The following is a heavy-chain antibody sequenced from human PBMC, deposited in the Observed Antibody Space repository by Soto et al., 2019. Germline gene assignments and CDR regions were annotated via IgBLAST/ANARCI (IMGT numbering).Heavy chain of an antibody. V-gene: IGHV3-30*18. J-gene: IGHJ4*02. CDR1: GFTFSSYG. CDR3: AKVRADYYSASGPFDY. Sequence: QVQLVESGGGVVQPGRSLRLSCAASGFTFSSYGMHWVRQAPGKGLEWVAIISYDGSNKYYADSVKGRFTISRDNSKNTLYLPMNSLRAEDTAVYYCAKVRADYYSASGPFDYWGQGTLVTVSS. CDR2: ISYDGSNK. D-gene: IGHD3-10*01.